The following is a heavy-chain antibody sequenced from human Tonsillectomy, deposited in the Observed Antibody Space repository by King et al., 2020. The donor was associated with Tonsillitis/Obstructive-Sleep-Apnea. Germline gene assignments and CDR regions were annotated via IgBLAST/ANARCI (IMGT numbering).Heavy chain of an antibody. CDR3: ARGHYYDSSGYYYVWAFDI. V-gene: IGHV3-30*04. J-gene: IGHJ3*02. Sequence: VQLVGSGGGVVQPGRSLRLSCAASGFTFSSYAMHWVRQAPGKGLEWVAVISYDGSNKYYADSVKGRFTISRDNSKNTLYLQMNSLRAEDTAVYYCARGHYYDSSGYYYVWAFDIWGQGTMVTVSS. D-gene: IGHD3-22*01. CDR2: ISYDGSNK. CDR1: GFTFSSYA.